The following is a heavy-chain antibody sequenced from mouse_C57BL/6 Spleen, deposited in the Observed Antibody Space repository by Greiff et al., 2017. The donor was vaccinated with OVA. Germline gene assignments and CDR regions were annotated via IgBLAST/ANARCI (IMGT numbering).Heavy chain of an antibody. Sequence: QVQLKQPGAELVRPGSSVKLSCKASGYTFTSYWMHWVKQRPIQGLEWIGNIDPSDSETHYNQKFKDRATLTVDKSSSTAYMQLSSLTSEDSAVYYCAKGDYGSSHYYAMDYWGQGTSVTVSS. D-gene: IGHD1-1*01. V-gene: IGHV1-52*01. CDR3: AKGDYGSSHYYAMDY. J-gene: IGHJ4*01. CDR2: IDPSDSET. CDR1: GYTFTSYW.